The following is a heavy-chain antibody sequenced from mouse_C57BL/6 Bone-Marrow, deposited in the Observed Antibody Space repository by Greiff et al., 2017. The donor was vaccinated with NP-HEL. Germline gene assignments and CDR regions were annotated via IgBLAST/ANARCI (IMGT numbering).Heavy chain of an antibody. V-gene: IGHV5-6*01. CDR3: ARPLMISY. CDR1: GFTFSSYG. CDR2: ISSGGSYT. J-gene: IGHJ3*01. Sequence: EVQLVESGGDLVKPGGSLKLSCAASGFTFSSYGMSWVRQTPDKRLEWVATISSGGSYTYYPDSVKGRFTISRDNAKNTLYLQMSSLKSEDTAKYYCARPLMISYWGQGTLVTVSA. D-gene: IGHD2-4*01.